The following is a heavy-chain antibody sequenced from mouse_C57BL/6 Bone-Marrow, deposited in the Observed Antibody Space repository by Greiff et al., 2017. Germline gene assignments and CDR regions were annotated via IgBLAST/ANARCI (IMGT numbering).Heavy chain of an antibody. Sequence: QVQLQQSGPELVKPGASVKISCKASGYAFSSSWMNWVKQRPGKGLEWIGRIYPGDGDTNYNGKFKGKATLTADKSSSTAYMQLSSLTSEDSAVXFCARSGGLYGYSWYFDVWGTGTTVTVSS. V-gene: IGHV1-82*01. CDR1: GYAFSSSW. J-gene: IGHJ1*03. CDR2: IYPGDGDT. CDR3: ARSGGLYGYSWYFDV. D-gene: IGHD2-2*01.